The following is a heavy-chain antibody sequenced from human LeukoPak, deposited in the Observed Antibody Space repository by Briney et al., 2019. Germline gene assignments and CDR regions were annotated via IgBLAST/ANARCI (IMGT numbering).Heavy chain of an antibody. D-gene: IGHD6-13*01. CDR2: ISYDGSNK. J-gene: IGHJ6*02. CDR3: AKVKLAAALYYGMDV. Sequence: PGRSLRLSCAASGFTFSSYGMHWVRQAPGKGLEWVAVISYDGSNKYYADSVKGRFTISRDNSKNTLYLQMNSLRAEDTAVYYCAKVKLAAALYYGMDVWGQGTTVTVSS. CDR1: GFTFSSYG. V-gene: IGHV3-30*18.